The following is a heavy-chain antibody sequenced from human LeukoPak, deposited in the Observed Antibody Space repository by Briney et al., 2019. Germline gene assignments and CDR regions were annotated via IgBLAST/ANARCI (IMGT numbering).Heavy chain of an antibody. CDR1: GGSVSSSNW. V-gene: IGHV4-4*02. J-gene: IGHJ4*02. Sequence: SETLSLTCAVSGGSVSSSNWWSWVRQPPGKGLEWIGEMYHSGNTNYNPSLKSRVTISVDKSKNQFSLKLTSVIAADTAVYFCARKQQGLYYFDYWGQGTLVTVSS. D-gene: IGHD6-13*01. CDR2: MYHSGNT. CDR3: ARKQQGLYYFDY.